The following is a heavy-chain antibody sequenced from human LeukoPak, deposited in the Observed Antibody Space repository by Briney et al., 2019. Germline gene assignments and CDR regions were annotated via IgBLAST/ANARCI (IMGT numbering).Heavy chain of an antibody. V-gene: IGHV1-8*02. J-gene: IGHJ1*01. D-gene: IGHD6-13*01. Sequence: ASVKVSCKPSGYSFSNYDINWVRLRQAFGQGPEWMGWMNPHRGDTGSPERFRGRISMTWDTSTNTAYLEVTDLTSDDTAVYYCARGPGPDSWTAEYFQHWGQGTLVTVSS. CDR3: ARGPGPDSWTAEYFQH. CDR1: GYSFSNYD. CDR2: MNPHRGDT.